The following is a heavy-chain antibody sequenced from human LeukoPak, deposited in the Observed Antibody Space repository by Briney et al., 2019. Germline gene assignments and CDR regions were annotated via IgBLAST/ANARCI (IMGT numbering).Heavy chain of an antibody. V-gene: IGHV4-34*01. J-gene: IGHJ4*02. D-gene: IGHD1-26*01. CDR1: DVSFSGFY. CDR2: INHDGST. Sequence: SETLSLTCAVSDVSFSGFYWSWIRQSPGKGLEWIGEINHDGSTNYNPSLNSRVTISVDRSKRRFSLKLSFVTAADTAVYYCARGGAGATTGPYDYWGQGTLVTVSS. CDR3: ARGGAGATTGPYDY.